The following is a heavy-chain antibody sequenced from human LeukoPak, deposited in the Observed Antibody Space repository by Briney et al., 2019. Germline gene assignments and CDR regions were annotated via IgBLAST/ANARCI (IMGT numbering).Heavy chain of an antibody. V-gene: IGHV3-23*01. D-gene: IGHD3-9*01. CDR3: AKWGDYDVLTGYYVSDF. CDR2: ISGRSNNT. Sequence: QAGASLRLSCAASGFIFSNYAMYWVRQAPGKGLEWVSAISGRSNNTYYADSVKGRFTISRDSSKNTLYLQMNSLRADDTAVYYCAKWGDYDVLTGYYVSDFWGQGTLVTVSS. CDR1: GFIFSNYA. J-gene: IGHJ4*02.